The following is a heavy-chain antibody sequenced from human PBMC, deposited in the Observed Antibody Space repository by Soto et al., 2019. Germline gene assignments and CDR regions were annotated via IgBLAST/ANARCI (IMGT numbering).Heavy chain of an antibody. J-gene: IGHJ4*02. D-gene: IGHD1-1*01. CDR1: GFTFSSYG. CDR2: ISYDGSNK. CDR3: AKDSNEPVRAYFDY. V-gene: IGHV3-30*18. Sequence: QVQLVESGGGVVQPGRSLRLSCAASGFTFSSYGMHWVRQAPGKGLEWVAVISYDGSNKYYADSVKGRFTISRDNSKNTLYLQMNSLRAEDTAVYYCAKDSNEPVRAYFDYWGQGTLVTVSA.